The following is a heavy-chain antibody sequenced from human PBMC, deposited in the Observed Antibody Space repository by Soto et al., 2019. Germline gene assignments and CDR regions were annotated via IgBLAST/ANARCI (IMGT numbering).Heavy chain of an antibody. V-gene: IGHV4-39*01. Sequence: SETLSLTCTVSGGSISTYTWGWIRQPPGKGLEWIGSIYYSGSTYYNPSLNSRVTVSVDTSKNQFSLKVTSVTAADTAVYYCARLHGYCISSSCHGHYAMDVWGQGTTVTVSS. D-gene: IGHD2-2*01. CDR2: IYYSGST. CDR1: GGSISTYT. CDR3: ARLHGYCISSSCHGHYAMDV. J-gene: IGHJ6*02.